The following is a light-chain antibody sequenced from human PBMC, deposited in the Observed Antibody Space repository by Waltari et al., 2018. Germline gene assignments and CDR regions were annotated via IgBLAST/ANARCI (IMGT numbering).Light chain of an antibody. CDR3: QQRSNWLLT. CDR1: QSVSSY. CDR2: AAS. J-gene: IGKJ4*01. V-gene: IGKV3-11*01. Sequence: EIVLTQSPATLSVSPGERATLSCRASQSVSSYLAWYQQNPGQAPRLLIYAASNSATGIPARFSGSRSGTDFTLTISSLEPEDFAVYYCQQRSNWLLTFGGVTKVEIK.